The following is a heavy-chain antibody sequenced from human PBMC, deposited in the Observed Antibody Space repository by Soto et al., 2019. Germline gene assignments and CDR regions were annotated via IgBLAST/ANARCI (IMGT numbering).Heavy chain of an antibody. J-gene: IGHJ3*02. D-gene: IGHD3-16*01. CDR1: GFTFSSYW. CDR2: IKQDGSEK. Sequence: EVQLVESGGGLVQPGGSLRLSCAASGFTFSSYWMSWVRQAPGKGLEWVANIKQDGSEKYYVDSVKGRFTISRDNAKNSLYLQLNSLRAEDTAVYYCARDGVPGAFDIWGQGTMVTVSS. CDR3: ARDGVPGAFDI. V-gene: IGHV3-7*01.